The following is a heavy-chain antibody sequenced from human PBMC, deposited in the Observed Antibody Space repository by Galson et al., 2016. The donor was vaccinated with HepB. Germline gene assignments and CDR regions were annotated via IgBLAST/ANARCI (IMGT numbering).Heavy chain of an antibody. CDR3: ARGGLSYGSGSYYDH. Sequence: SVKVSCKASGYTFTDYYIHWVRQAPGQGPEWMGWINPESGGSNYVEKFQDWVIMTRDTSISTAYMELTRLTSDDTAVYYCARGGLSYGSGSYYDHWGQGTLVTVSS. V-gene: IGHV1-2*04. J-gene: IGHJ4*02. CDR2: INPESGGS. D-gene: IGHD3-10*01. CDR1: GYTFTDYY.